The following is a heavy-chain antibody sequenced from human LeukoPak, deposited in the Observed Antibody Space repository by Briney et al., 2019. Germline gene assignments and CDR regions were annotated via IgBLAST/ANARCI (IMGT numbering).Heavy chain of an antibody. J-gene: IGHJ4*02. CDR3: AKDLAGRIVVVMFDY. CDR1: GFTFSSYA. V-gene: IGHV3-23*01. Sequence: GGSLRLSGAASGFTFSSYAMSWVRQAPGKGLEWVSAISGSGGSTYYADSVKGRFTISRDNSKNTMYLQMNSRRDEDKAVYYCAKDLAGRIVVVMFDYWGQGTLVTVSS. CDR2: ISGSGGST. D-gene: IGHD3-22*01.